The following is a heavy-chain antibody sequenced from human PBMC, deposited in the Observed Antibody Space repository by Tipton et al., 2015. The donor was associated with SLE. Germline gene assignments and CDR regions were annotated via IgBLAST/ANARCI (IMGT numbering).Heavy chain of an antibody. CDR2: IYHSGST. CDR1: GYSISSGYY. Sequence: TLSLTCAVSGYSISSGYYWGWIRQPPGKGLEWIGSIYHSGSTYYNPSLKSRVTISVDTSKNQFSLKLSSVTAADTAVYYCARTFNWNLDWFDPWGQGTLVTVSS. V-gene: IGHV4-38-2*01. CDR3: ARTFNWNLDWFDP. J-gene: IGHJ5*02. D-gene: IGHD1-7*01.